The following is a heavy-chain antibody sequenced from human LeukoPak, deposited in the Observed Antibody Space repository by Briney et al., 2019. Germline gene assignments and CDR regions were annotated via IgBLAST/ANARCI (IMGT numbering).Heavy chain of an antibody. D-gene: IGHD2-2*01. CDR2: INPSGGST. CDR3: ARDLSYCSSTSCFYDY. V-gene: IGHV1-46*01. J-gene: IGHJ4*02. CDR1: GYTFTSYY. Sequence: ASVKVSCKASGYTFTSYYMHWVRQAPGQGLEWTGVINPSGGSTSYAQKFQGRVTMTRDTSTSTVYMEPSSLRSEDTAVYYCARDLSYCSSTSCFYDYWGQGTLVTVSS.